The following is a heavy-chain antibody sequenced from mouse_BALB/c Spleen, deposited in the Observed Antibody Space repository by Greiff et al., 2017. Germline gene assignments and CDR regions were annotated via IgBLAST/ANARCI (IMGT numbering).Heavy chain of an antibody. Sequence: VQLQQSGPELVRPGVSVKISCKGSGYTFTDYAMHWVKQSHAKSLEWIGVISTYYGNTNYNQKFKGKATMTVDKSSSTAYMELARLTSEDSAIYYCARGDYYYGSSLYAMDYWGQGTSVTVSS. J-gene: IGHJ4*01. D-gene: IGHD1-1*01. CDR1: GYTFTDYA. CDR3: ARGDYYYGSSLYAMDY. V-gene: IGHV1-67*01. CDR2: ISTYYGNT.